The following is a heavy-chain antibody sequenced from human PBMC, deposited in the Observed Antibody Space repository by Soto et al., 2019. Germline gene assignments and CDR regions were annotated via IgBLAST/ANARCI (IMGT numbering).Heavy chain of an antibody. Sequence: ESGGGVVQPGRSLRLSCAASGFTFSGYGMHWVRQAPGKGLEWVAVIWYDGSNKYYADSVKGRFTISRDNSKNTLYLQMNSLRVEDTAVYLCARDKESVFVYWGQGTLVTVSS. J-gene: IGHJ4*02. CDR1: GFTFSGYG. V-gene: IGHV3-33*01. CDR3: ARDKESVFVY. CDR2: IWYDGSNK.